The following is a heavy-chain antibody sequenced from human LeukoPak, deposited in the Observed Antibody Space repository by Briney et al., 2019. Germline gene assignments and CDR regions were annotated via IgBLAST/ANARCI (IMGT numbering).Heavy chain of an antibody. CDR3: ARVLCSGGTCLDAFDI. CDR2: ISYDGSNK. CDR1: GFTFSSYG. J-gene: IGHJ3*02. D-gene: IGHD2-15*01. V-gene: IGHV3-30*03. Sequence: PGRSLRLSCAASGFTFSSYGMHRVRQAPGKGLEWVAVISYDGSNKYYADSVKGRFTISRDNSKNTLYLQMNSLRAEDTAVYYCARVLCSGGTCLDAFDIWGQGTMVTVSS.